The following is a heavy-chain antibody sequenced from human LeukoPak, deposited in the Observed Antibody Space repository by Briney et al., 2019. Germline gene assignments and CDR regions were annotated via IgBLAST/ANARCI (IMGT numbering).Heavy chain of an antibody. CDR2: ISANDGKT. CDR3: AKAKSYYDSSGYYYGMDV. D-gene: IGHD3-22*01. CDR1: GFVFTSYG. Sequence: ASVKVSCKASGFVFTSYGFTWVRQAPGQGLEWMGWISANDGKTHYSEKHHGRVTMSTDTVTSTDYMELRSLRSDDTAVYYCAKAKSYYDSSGYYYGMDVWGLGTTVTVS. V-gene: IGHV1-18*01. J-gene: IGHJ6*02.